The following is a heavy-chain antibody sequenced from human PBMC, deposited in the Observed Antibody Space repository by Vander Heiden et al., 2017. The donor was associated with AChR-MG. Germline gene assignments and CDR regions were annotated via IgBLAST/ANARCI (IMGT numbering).Heavy chain of an antibody. CDR2: VSWGGGGV. CDR1: GFNFADYA. D-gene: IGHD6-13*01. J-gene: IGHJ4*02. V-gene: IGHV3-9*01. Sequence: EVQLVESGGGLVQPGRSLRLSCAASGFNFADYALHCIRQAPGKGLEWLSGVSWGGGGVGFAGSVKGRFTISRDNAKNSLYLQMNSLRTEDTAFYYCVKAYSSSWYHRLLDHWGQGTLVIVSS. CDR3: VKAYSSSWYHRLLDH.